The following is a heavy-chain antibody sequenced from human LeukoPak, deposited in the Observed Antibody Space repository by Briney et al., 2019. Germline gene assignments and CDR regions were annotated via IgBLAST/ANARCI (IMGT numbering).Heavy chain of an antibody. CDR3: ARQMYGDYTHLDY. J-gene: IGHJ4*02. CDR2: IYYSGST. V-gene: IGHV4-59*01. CDR1: GGSISSYY. D-gene: IGHD4-17*01. Sequence: SETLSLTCTVSGGSISSYYWSWIRQPPGKGLEWIGYIYYSGSTNFNPSLKSRVTISVDTSKNQFSLKLSSVTAADTAVYYCARQMYGDYTHLDYWGQGTLVTVSS.